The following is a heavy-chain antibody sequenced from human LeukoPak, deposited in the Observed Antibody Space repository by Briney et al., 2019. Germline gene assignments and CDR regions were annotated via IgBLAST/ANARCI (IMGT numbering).Heavy chain of an antibody. J-gene: IGHJ6*03. V-gene: IGHV1-46*01. D-gene: IGHD5-18*01. CDR2: INPSGSST. Sequence: ASVKVSCKASGYTFTSYYMHWVRQAPGQGLEWMGIINPSGSSTTYAQKFQGRVTMTRDMFTSTDYMELTSLTSDDTAVYYCARARGYSYDPYYYYYMDVWGKGTTVTISS. CDR3: ARARGYSYDPYYYYYMDV. CDR1: GYTFTSYY.